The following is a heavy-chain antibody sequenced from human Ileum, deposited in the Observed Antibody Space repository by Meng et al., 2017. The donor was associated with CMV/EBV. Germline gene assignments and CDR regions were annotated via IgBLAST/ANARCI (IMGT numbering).Heavy chain of an antibody. Sequence: GESLKISCAASGFTFNSYAMTWVRQAPGKGLEWVSAISSSGGSTFYADSVKGRFIISRDNSKNTLYLQMKSLRAEDTAVYFCAKDRADFYGSGNWFDPWGQGTLVTVSS. CDR1: GFTFNSYA. CDR3: AKDRADFYGSGNWFDP. CDR2: ISSSGGST. V-gene: IGHV3-23*01. D-gene: IGHD3-10*01. J-gene: IGHJ5*02.